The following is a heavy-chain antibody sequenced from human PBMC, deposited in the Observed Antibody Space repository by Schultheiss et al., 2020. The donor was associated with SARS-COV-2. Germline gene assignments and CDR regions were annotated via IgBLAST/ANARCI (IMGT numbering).Heavy chain of an antibody. CDR2: INPNSGNT. D-gene: IGHD2-2*03. Sequence: ASVKVSCKASGYTFTSYGISWVRQAPGQGLEWMGWINPNSGNTGYAQKFQGRVTMTTDTSTSTAYMELRSLRSDDTAVYYCARGMDSSRGVNYGMDVWGQGTTVTVSS. CDR3: ARGMDSSRGVNYGMDV. J-gene: IGHJ6*02. V-gene: IGHV1-18*01. CDR1: GYTFTSYG.